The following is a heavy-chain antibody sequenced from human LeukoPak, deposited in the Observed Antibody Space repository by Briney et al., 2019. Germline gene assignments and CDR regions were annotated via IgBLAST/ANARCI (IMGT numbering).Heavy chain of an antibody. CDR1: GGSISSGSYY. Sequence: PSQTLSLTCTVSGGSISSGSYYWNWIWQPAGKGLEWIGRIYTSGSTNYNPFPKSRVTISVDTSKNQFSLKLSSVTAADTAVYYCARDGDSSGWSDYWGQGTLVTVSS. CDR3: ARDGDSSGWSDY. CDR2: IYTSGST. V-gene: IGHV4-61*02. D-gene: IGHD6-19*01. J-gene: IGHJ4*02.